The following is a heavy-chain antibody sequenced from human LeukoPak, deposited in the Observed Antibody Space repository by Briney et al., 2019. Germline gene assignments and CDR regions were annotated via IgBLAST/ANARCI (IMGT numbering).Heavy chain of an antibody. CDR2: IYTSGST. CDR1: GGSISSYY. V-gene: IGHV4-4*07. D-gene: IGHD6-19*01. Sequence: SETLSLTCTVSGGSISSYYWSWIRQPAGKGLEWIGRIYTSGSTNYNPSLKSRVTMSVDTSKNQFSLKLSSVTAADTAVYFCARAASSGWGARFDYWGQGTLVTVSS. CDR3: ARAASSGWGARFDY. J-gene: IGHJ4*02.